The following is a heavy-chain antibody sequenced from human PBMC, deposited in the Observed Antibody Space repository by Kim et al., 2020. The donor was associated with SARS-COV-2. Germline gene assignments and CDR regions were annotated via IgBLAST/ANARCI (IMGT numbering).Heavy chain of an antibody. CDR3: AVKLDYYDSSGYYYV. CDR2: IVVGSGNT. Sequence: SVKVSCKASGFTFTSSAVQWVRQARGQRLEWIGWIVVGSGNTNYAQKFQERVTITRDMSTSTAYMELSSLRSEDTAVYYCAVKLDYYDSSGYYYVWGQGTLVTVSS. CDR1: GFTFTSSA. D-gene: IGHD3-22*01. J-gene: IGHJ4*02. V-gene: IGHV1-58*01.